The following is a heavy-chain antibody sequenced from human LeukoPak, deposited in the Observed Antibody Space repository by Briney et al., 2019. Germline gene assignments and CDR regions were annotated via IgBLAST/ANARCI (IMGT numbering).Heavy chain of an antibody. CDR2: ISGSGGST. J-gene: IGHJ5*02. CDR1: GFTFSSYA. CDR3: AKGPAMVRGTFDP. D-gene: IGHD3-10*01. V-gene: IGHV3-23*01. Sequence: GGSLRLSCAASGFTFSSYAMSWVRQAPGKGLEWVSAISGSGGSTYYADSVKGRFTISRDYSKNTLYLQMNSLRTEETAVYYCAKGPAMVRGTFDPWGQGTLVTVSS.